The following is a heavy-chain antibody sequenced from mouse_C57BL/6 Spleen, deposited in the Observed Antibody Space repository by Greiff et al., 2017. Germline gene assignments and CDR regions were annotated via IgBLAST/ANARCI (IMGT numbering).Heavy chain of an antibody. Sequence: VQLQQPGAELVKPGASVKLSCKASGYTFTSYWMHWVKQRPGQGLEWIGMIHPNSGSTNYNEKFKSKATLTVDKSSSTAYMQLSSLTSEASAVYYCARGGIPYPRYFDVWGTGTTVTVSS. CDR2: IHPNSGST. J-gene: IGHJ1*03. CDR1: GYTFTSYW. CDR3: ARGGIPYPRYFDV. V-gene: IGHV1-64*01.